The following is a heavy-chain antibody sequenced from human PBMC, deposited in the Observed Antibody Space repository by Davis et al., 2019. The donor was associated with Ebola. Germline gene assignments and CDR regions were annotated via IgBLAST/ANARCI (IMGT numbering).Heavy chain of an antibody. V-gene: IGHV3-30*18. J-gene: IGHJ6*04. CDR3: AKGSVTIFGVAPDYYGMDV. CDR1: GFTFSYYY. D-gene: IGHD3-3*01. CDR2: ISYDGSNK. Sequence: GESLKISCAASGFTFSYYYMSWIRQAPGKGLEWVAVISYDGSNKYYADSVKGRFTISRDNSKNTLYLQMNSLRAEDTAVYYCAKGSVTIFGVAPDYYGMDVWGKGTTVTVSS.